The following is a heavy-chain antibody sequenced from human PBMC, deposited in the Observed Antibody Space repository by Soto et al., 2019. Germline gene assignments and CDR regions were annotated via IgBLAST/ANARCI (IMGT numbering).Heavy chain of an antibody. CDR1: GASVTRSSYY. V-gene: IGHV4-39*01. CDR2: LHSHSGST. D-gene: IGHD2-21*02. CDR3: ARPRDAYRLDV. J-gene: IGHJ6*02. Sequence: KPSETLSLTCSVSGASVTRSSYYWAWIRQPPGKGLEWTASLHSHSGSTYYDPSLRGRVLISVDSSKNHFSLNLSSATAADTALYSCARPRDAYRLDVWPQATTVTVSS.